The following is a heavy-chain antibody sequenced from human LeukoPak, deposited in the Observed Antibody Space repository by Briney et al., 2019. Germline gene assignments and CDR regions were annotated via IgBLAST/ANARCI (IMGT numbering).Heavy chain of an antibody. Sequence: PGGSLRLSCAASGFTFTSYAMTWVRQVPGKGLEWVSVISGSGGSTYYADSVKGRFTISRDKSKNTLYLQMNSLRAEDTAVYYCAKNYGRIITTVVDYWGQGTLVTVSS. CDR1: GFTFTSYA. CDR3: AKNYGRIITTVVDY. D-gene: IGHD3-22*01. V-gene: IGHV3-23*01. J-gene: IGHJ4*02. CDR2: ISGSGGST.